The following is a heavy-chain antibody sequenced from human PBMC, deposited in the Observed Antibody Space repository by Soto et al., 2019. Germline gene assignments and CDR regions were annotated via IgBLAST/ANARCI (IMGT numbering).Heavy chain of an antibody. CDR3: ARHDCISSSCYYYYYYGMDV. D-gene: IGHD2-2*01. V-gene: IGHV1-69*13. Sequence: ASVKVSRKASGGTFSSYAISWVRQAPGQGLEWMGGIIPIFGTANYAQKFQGRVTITADESTSTAYMELSSLRSEDTAVYYCARHDCISSSCYYYYYYGMDVWGQGTTVTVSS. CDR1: GGTFSSYA. J-gene: IGHJ6*02. CDR2: IIPIFGTA.